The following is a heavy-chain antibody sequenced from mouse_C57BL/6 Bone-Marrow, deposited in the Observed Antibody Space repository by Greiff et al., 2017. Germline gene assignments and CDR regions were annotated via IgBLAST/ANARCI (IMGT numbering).Heavy chain of an antibody. CDR1: GYTFTSYW. Sequence: QVQLQQPGAELVKPGASVKLSCKASGYTFTSYWMQWVKQRPGQGLEWIGEIDPSDSYTNYNQKFKGKATLTVDTSSSTAYMQLSSLTSEDSAVYYCARGGKRITTVVGEGFAYWGQGTLVTVSA. V-gene: IGHV1-50*01. J-gene: IGHJ3*01. CDR3: ARGGKRITTVVGEGFAY. CDR2: IDPSDSYT. D-gene: IGHD1-1*01.